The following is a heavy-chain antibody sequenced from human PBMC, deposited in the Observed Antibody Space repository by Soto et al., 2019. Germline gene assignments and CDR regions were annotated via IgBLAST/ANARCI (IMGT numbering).Heavy chain of an antibody. Sequence: QLQLQESGSGLVKPSQTLSLTCAVSGGSISGGAYSWSWIRQPPGKGLEWIGYIYHSGTTYYHPSLRSRVAISVDTAKSQSSLKLSSVTAADTAIYYCARALYYFDSWGQGTLVTVSS. CDR2: IYHSGTT. CDR1: GGSISGGAYS. CDR3: ARALYYFDS. J-gene: IGHJ4*02. V-gene: IGHV4-30-2*01.